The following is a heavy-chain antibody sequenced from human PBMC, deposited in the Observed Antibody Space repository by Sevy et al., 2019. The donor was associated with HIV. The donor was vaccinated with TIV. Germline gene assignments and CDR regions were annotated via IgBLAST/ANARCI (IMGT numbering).Heavy chain of an antibody. CDR3: ARDSSLAVRPITSYYYYYMDV. V-gene: IGHV3-33*08. Sequence: GGSLRLSCAASGFTFSSYGMHWVRQAPGKGLEWVAVIWYDGSNKYYADSVKGRFTISRDNSKNTLYLQMNSLRAEDTAVYYCARDSSLAVRPITSYYYYYMDVWGKGTTVTVSS. CDR2: IWYDGSNK. D-gene: IGHD6-6*01. CDR1: GFTFSSYG. J-gene: IGHJ6*03.